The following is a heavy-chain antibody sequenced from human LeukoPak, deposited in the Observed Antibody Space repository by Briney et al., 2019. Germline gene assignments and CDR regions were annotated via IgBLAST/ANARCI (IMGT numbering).Heavy chain of an antibody. D-gene: IGHD6-19*01. CDR1: GYSFSAYW. CDR2: IYPGDADT. CDR3: ARHRGSSGSGYFDY. Sequence: GESLKISCQGSGYSFSAYWIGWGRQMPGKGLERMVIIYPGDADTRYSPSFQGQVTISADKSVSTAYLQWSSLEASDTAMYYCARHRGSSGSGYFDYWGQGTLVTVPS. V-gene: IGHV5-51*01. J-gene: IGHJ4*02.